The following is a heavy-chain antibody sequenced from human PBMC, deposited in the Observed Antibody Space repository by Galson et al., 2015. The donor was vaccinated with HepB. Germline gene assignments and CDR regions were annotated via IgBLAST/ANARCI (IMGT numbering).Heavy chain of an antibody. Sequence: SVKVSCKASGYTFTSYGISWVRQAPGQGLEWMGWISAYNGNTNYAQKLQGRVTMTTDTSTSTAYMELRSLRSDDTAVYYCAREGYDYGDYGRLQARDAFVIWGQGTMVTVSS. J-gene: IGHJ3*02. CDR3: AREGYDYGDYGRLQARDAFVI. V-gene: IGHV1-18*01. CDR1: GYTFTSYG. D-gene: IGHD4-17*01. CDR2: ISAYNGNT.